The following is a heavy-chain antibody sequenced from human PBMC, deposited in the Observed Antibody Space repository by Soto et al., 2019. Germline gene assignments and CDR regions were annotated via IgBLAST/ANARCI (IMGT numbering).Heavy chain of an antibody. V-gene: IGHV5-51*01. Sequence: GESLKISCKGSGYSFTNYWIGWVRQMPGKGLEWMGIIYPGDSDTRYSPSFQGQVTTSADKSINTAFLQWSSLKASDTAMYYCARQGYSVNEYFLRWGQGTLVTVSS. CDR3: ARQGYSVNEYFLR. D-gene: IGHD4-4*01. CDR1: GYSFTNYW. J-gene: IGHJ1*01. CDR2: IYPGDSDT.